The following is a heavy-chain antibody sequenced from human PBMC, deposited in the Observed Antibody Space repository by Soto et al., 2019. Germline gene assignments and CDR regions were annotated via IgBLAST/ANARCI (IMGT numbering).Heavy chain of an antibody. CDR3: AKTVAGYYYYSMDV. CDR1: GFTFSNYA. V-gene: IGHV3-23*01. J-gene: IGHJ6*02. CDR2: ISGSGGST. D-gene: IGHD6-19*01. Sequence: EVQLLESGGGLVQPGGSLRLSCAASGFTFSNYAMRWVRQTPGKGLECVSAISGSGGSTYFADSVKGRFTVSRDNSKNTLYLQMNSLRAEDTAVYYCAKTVAGYYYYSMDVWGQGATVTVSS.